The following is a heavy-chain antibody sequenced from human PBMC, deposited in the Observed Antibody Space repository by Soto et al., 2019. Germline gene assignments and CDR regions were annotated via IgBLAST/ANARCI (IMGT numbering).Heavy chain of an antibody. V-gene: IGHV4-59*08. Sequence: PSETLSLTCTVSGGSISSYYWSWIRQPPGKGLEWIGYIYYSGSTNYNPSLKSRVTISVDTSKNQFSLKLSSVTAADTAVYYCARHERRTRPGIAAAGHLGYWGQGTLVTVSS. CDR2: IYYSGST. J-gene: IGHJ4*02. CDR1: GGSISSYY. D-gene: IGHD6-13*01. CDR3: ARHERRTRPGIAAAGHLGY.